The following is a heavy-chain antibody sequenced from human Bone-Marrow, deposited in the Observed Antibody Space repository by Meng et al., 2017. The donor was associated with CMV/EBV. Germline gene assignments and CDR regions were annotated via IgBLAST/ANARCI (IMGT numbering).Heavy chain of an antibody. J-gene: IGHJ4*02. D-gene: IGHD2-2*01. CDR2: INPNNGGT. V-gene: IGHV1-2*02. CDR1: GYTFTGYY. Sequence: ASVKVSCKASGYTFTGYYMHWVRQAPGQGLEWMGWINPNNGGTNYAQKFQGRVTMTRDTSISTAYMELSRLRSDDTAVYYCARDPPKQGYCSSTSCPPWDYWGQGTLVTVSS. CDR3: ARDPPKQGYCSSTSCPPWDY.